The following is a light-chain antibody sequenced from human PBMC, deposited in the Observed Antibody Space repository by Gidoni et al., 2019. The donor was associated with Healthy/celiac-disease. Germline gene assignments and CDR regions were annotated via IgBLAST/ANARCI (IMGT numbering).Light chain of an antibody. CDR3: QQRSNWLT. CDR2: DAS. J-gene: IGKJ4*01. CDR1: QRVSSF. Sequence: EIVLTQSPATLSSSPGERATLSCRASQRVSSFLAWYQQKPGQAPRLLIYDASNRATGIPTRFSGSGSGTDFTLTSSSLEPEDFAVYYCQQRSNWLTFGGXTKVEIK. V-gene: IGKV3-11*01.